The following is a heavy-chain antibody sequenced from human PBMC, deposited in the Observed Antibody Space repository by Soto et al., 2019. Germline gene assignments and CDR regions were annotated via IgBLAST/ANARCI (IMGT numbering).Heavy chain of an antibody. CDR2: MSYSGST. V-gene: IGHV4-59*12. CDR1: GGSISNFY. Sequence: SETLSLTRTFSGGSISNFYWSWLRPPPGKGLEWMGYMSYSGSTNYNPSLKRRGAISVDTSKNQLSLNLTSVAAADTAVYYCGPAPMVRSRSYFDYWGQGTPVTVSS. J-gene: IGHJ4*02. CDR3: GPAPMVRSRSYFDY. D-gene: IGHD2-8*01.